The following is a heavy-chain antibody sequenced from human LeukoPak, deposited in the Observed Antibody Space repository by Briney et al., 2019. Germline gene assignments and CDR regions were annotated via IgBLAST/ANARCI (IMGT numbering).Heavy chain of an antibody. J-gene: IGHJ4*02. D-gene: IGHD2-2*01. CDR3: ARDKYCSSTSCSPLFDY. Sequence: LETLSLTCTVSGGSISSYYWSWIRQPPGKGLEWIGYIFDSGVTNSNPSLKSRVTISVDTSKNQFSLKLSSLTAADTAVYYCARDKYCSSTSCSPLFDYWGQGTLVTVSP. CDR1: GGSISSYY. CDR2: IFDSGVT. V-gene: IGHV4-59*01.